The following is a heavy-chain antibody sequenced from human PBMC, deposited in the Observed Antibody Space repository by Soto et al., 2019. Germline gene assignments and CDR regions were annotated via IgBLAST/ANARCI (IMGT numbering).Heavy chain of an antibody. J-gene: IGHJ4*02. V-gene: IGHV3-21*01. Sequence: EVQLVESGGGLVKPGGSLRLSCAASGFTFSSSSMNLVRQAPGKGLEWVSSISSRSSYIYYSDSVKGRFTISRDNAKNSLYLQMNSLRAEDTAVYYCARDQLEHLAAAGTYDYWGQGTLVTVYS. D-gene: IGHD6-13*01. CDR2: ISSRSSYI. CDR3: ARDQLEHLAAAGTYDY. CDR1: GFTFSSSS.